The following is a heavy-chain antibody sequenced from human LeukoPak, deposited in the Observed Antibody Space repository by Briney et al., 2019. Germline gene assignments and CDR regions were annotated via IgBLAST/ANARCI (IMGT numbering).Heavy chain of an antibody. V-gene: IGHV4-59*01. D-gene: IGHD6-13*01. J-gene: IGHJ3*02. CDR2: ITYDGST. Sequence: PSETLSLSWTASGGSISSNYWLWIRQPPGKGLEWIAYITYDGSTNYKSSLKSRVTISIDTSTTQFSLKVSSVPPAATAFYYCASRIAAADSFDIWGQGRMGTVSS. CDR3: ASRIAAADSFDI. CDR1: GGSISSNY.